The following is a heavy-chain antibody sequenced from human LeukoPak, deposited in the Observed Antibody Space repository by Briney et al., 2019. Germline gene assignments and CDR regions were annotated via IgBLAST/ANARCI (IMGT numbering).Heavy chain of an antibody. CDR1: GYTFTSYG. CDR3: ARDMLPYGGNFFDAFDI. V-gene: IGHV1-18*01. J-gene: IGHJ3*02. D-gene: IGHD4-23*01. Sequence: ASVKVSCKASGYTFTSYGISWVRQAPGQGLEWMGWISAYNGNTNYAQKLQGRVTMTTDTSTCTAYMELRSLRSDDTAVYYCARDMLPYGGNFFDAFDIWGQGTMVTVSS. CDR2: ISAYNGNT.